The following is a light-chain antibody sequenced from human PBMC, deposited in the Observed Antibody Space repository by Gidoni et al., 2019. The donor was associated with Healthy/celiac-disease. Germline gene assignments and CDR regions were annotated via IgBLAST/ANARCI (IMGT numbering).Light chain of an antibody. Sequence: SYELTQPPSVSVSPGQTASITCSGDNLGDKYACWYQQKPGQSPVLVSYQDSKRPSGIPERFSGSNSGNTATLTISGTQAMEEADYYCQAWDSSTGVFGTGTKVTVL. CDR2: QDS. CDR3: QAWDSSTGV. V-gene: IGLV3-1*01. CDR1: NLGDKY. J-gene: IGLJ1*01.